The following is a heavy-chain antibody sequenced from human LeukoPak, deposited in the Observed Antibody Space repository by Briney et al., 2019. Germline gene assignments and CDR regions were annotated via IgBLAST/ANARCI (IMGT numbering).Heavy chain of an antibody. CDR3: AKDRWQEYYFDY. J-gene: IGHJ4*02. D-gene: IGHD4-23*01. CDR1: GFTFSSYA. V-gene: IGHV3-23*01. CDR2: ITGSGGST. Sequence: PGGSLRLSCAASGFTFSSYAMSWVRQAPGKGLEWVSAITGSGGSTYYADSVKGRFTISRDNSNNTLYLQMNRLGAEDTAVYYCAKDRWQEYYFDYWGQGTLVTVSS.